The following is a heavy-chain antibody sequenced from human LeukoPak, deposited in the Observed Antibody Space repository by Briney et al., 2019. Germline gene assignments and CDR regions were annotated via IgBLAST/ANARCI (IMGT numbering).Heavy chain of an antibody. CDR3: ARRGPPRTMLRGVKSGWFDP. D-gene: IGHD3-10*01. J-gene: IGHJ5*02. CDR1: GGSISSYY. V-gene: IGHV4-59*12. CDR2: IYYSGST. Sequence: SETLSLTCTVSGGSISSYYWSWIRQPPGKGLEWIGYIYYSGSTNYNPSLKSRVTISVDTSKNQFSLKLSSVTAADTAVYYCARRGPPRTMLRGVKSGWFDPWGQGTLVTVSS.